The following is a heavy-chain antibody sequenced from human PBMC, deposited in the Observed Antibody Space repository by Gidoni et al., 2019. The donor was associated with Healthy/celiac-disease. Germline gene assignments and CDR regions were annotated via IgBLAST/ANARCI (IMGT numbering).Heavy chain of an antibody. CDR3: ARVNPGLRYFDWLLYYYYGMDV. Sequence: QVQLVESGGGVVQSGRSLRLSCAASGFPFSSYAMLWVRPAPGKGLEWVAVISYDGSNKYYADSVKGRFTISRDNSKNTLYLQMNSLRAEDTAVYYCARVNPGLRYFDWLLYYYYGMDVWGQGTTVTVSS. V-gene: IGHV3-30*04. CDR1: GFPFSSYA. J-gene: IGHJ6*02. CDR2: ISYDGSNK. D-gene: IGHD3-9*01.